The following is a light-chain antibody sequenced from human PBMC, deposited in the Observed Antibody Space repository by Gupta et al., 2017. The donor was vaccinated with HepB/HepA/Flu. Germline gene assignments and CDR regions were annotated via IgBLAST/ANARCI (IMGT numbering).Light chain of an antibody. J-gene: IGKJ1*01. CDR1: QSVFYSPNNKNY. V-gene: IGKV4-1*01. CDR3: QQYATDPWT. CDR2: WAS. Sequence: DIVMTQSPDSLAVSLGERATINCKSSQSVFYSPNNKNYLAWFQQKPGQPPKLLIYWASGREPGVPDRFSGSGSGADFTLTISSLQAEDVAVYYCQQYATDPWTFGQGTTVEIK.